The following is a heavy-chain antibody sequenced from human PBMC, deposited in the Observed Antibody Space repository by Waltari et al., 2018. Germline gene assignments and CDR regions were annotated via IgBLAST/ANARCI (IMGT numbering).Heavy chain of an antibody. CDR3: AKNFPTPYYFDY. J-gene: IGHJ4*02. Sequence: EVQLVESGGGLVKPGGSLRLPCVASGFTFKSYNLNWVRQAPGKGLEWVSSISSSSNYIYYADSVRGRFTISRDNAKNSLYLQMNSLRAEDTAVYYCAKNFPTPYYFDYWGQGTLVTVSS. CDR1: GFTFKSYN. CDR2: ISSSSNYI. V-gene: IGHV3-21*01.